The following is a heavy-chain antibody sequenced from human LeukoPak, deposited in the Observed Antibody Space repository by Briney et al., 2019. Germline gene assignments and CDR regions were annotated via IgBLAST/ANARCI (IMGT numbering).Heavy chain of an antibody. CDR1: RCTFTGYY. Sequence: ASVTVSCQASRCTFTGYYMHLVGQAPGQGLEGLGWNNLNSCGRNHPQKLQGRVTMTSDTSISTAYMELSRLRSDDTAVYYCASGFYYYSSGSDDWGQGTLVTVSS. CDR2: NNLNSCGR. V-gene: IGHV1-2*02. D-gene: IGHD3-22*01. J-gene: IGHJ4*02. CDR3: ASGFYYYSSGSDD.